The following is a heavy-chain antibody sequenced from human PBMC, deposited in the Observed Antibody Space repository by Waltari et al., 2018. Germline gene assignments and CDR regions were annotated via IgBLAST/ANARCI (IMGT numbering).Heavy chain of an antibody. J-gene: IGHJ6*03. CDR2: ISSSSSYI. CDR3: ASSSSSSGGYYYYMDV. V-gene: IGHV3-21*01. Sequence: EVQLVESGGGLVKPGGSLRLSCAASGFTFSSYSLNWVRKAPGKGLEWVSSISSSSSYIYYADSVKGRFTISRDNAKNSLYLQMNSLRAEDTAVYYCASSSSSSGGYYYYMDVWGKGTTVTVSS. D-gene: IGHD6-6*01. CDR1: GFTFSSYS.